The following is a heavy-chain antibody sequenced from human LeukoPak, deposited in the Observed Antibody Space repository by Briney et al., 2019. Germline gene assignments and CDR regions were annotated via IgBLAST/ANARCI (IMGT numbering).Heavy chain of an antibody. Sequence: ASETLSLTCTVSGGSISSSSYYWGWIRQPPGKGLEWIGSIYYSGSTYYNPSLKSRVTISVDTSKNQFSLKLSSVTAADTAVYYCARLDLVAGNDYWGQGTLVTVSS. D-gene: IGHD6-19*01. J-gene: IGHJ4*02. CDR2: IYYSGST. CDR1: GGSISSSSYY. CDR3: ARLDLVAGNDY. V-gene: IGHV4-39*01.